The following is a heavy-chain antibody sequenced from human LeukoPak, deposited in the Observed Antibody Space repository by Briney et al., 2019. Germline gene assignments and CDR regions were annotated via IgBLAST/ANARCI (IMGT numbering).Heavy chain of an antibody. CDR1: GFTFSSYA. J-gene: IGHJ4*02. CDR3: ARETDTEGIAVEISLDY. D-gene: IGHD6-19*01. V-gene: IGHV4-34*01. Sequence: GSLRLSCAASGFTFSSYAMSWIRQPPGKGLEWIGEINHSGSTNYNPSLKSRVTISADTSKNQFSLKLSSVTAADTAVYYCARETDTEGIAVEISLDYWGQGTLVTVSS. CDR2: INHSGST.